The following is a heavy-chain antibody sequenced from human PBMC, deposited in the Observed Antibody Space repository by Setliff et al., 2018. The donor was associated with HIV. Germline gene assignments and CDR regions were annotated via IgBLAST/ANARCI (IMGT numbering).Heavy chain of an antibody. Sequence: PSETLSLTCTVSGGSISSGSYYWSWIRQPAGKGLEWIGHIYTSGSTNYNPSLKSRVTISVDTSKNQFSLKLTSVTAADTAMYSCARDATSEGYMDVWGKGTTVTVSS. V-gene: IGHV4-61*09. CDR3: ARDATSEGYMDV. J-gene: IGHJ6*03. CDR2: IYTSGST. CDR1: GGSISSGSYY.